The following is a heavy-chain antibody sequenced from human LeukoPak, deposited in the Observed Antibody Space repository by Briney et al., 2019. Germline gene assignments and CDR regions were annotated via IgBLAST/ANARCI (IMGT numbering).Heavy chain of an antibody. CDR3: ARDGVPYSGSYYYFDY. V-gene: IGHV4-59*12. Sequence: PSETLSLTCSVSGGSISGYFWTWIRQSPGKGLEWIGFIHYTGSINYNPSLKSRVTISVDTSKNQFSLKLSSVTAADTAVYYCARDGVPYSGSYYYFDYWGQGTLVTVSS. CDR2: IHYTGSI. J-gene: IGHJ4*02. CDR1: GGSISGYF. D-gene: IGHD1-26*01.